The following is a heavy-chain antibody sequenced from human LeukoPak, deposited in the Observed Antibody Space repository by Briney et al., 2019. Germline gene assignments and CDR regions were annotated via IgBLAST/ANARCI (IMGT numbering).Heavy chain of an antibody. CDR3: ARGGGLDV. D-gene: IGHD3-16*01. Sequence: GGSLRLSCAASGFAFNSQTMSWVRQAPGKGLEWVASINHNGNVNYYVDSVKGRFTISRDNAKNSLYLQMSNLRAEDTAVYFCARGGGLDVWGQGATVTVSS. V-gene: IGHV3-7*03. CDR1: GFAFNSQT. J-gene: IGHJ6*02. CDR2: INHNGNVN.